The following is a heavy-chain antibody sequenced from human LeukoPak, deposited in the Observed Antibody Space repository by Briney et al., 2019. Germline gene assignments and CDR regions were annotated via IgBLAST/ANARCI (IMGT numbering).Heavy chain of an antibody. V-gene: IGHV3-48*02. CDR3: AMSYSDYVLFDY. J-gene: IGHJ4*02. CDR1: GFSFSGYS. Sequence: GGSLRLSCAASGFSFSGYSMIWVRQAPGKGLEWVSYITSSGSARYYADPVKGRFTISRDNAKNSLHLQMNSLRDEDTAVYYCAMSYSDYVLFDYWGQGTLVTVSS. CDR2: ITSSGSAR. D-gene: IGHD5-12*01.